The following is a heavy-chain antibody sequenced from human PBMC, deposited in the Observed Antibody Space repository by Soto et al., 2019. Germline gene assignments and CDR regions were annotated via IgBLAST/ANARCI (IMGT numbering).Heavy chain of an antibody. CDR3: AREGFDWLFPNFDY. Sequence: ASVKVSCKASGYTFTSYYMHWVRQAPGQGLEWMGRINPNNGNTNYAQKLQGRVTMTTDTSTSTAYMELRSLRSDDTAVYYCAREGFDWLFPNFDYWGQGTLVTVSS. CDR1: GYTFTSYY. CDR2: INPNNGNT. J-gene: IGHJ4*02. V-gene: IGHV1-18*04. D-gene: IGHD3-9*01.